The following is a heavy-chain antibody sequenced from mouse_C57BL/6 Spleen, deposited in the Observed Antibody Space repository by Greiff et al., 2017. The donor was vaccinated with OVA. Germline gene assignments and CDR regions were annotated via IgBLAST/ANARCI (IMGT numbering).Heavy chain of an antibody. D-gene: IGHD1-1*01. V-gene: IGHV1-18*01. J-gene: IGHJ2*01. Sequence: EVQLQQSGPELVKPGASVKIPCKASGYTFTDYNMDWVKQSHGKSLEWIGDINPNNAGTIYNQKFKGKATLTVDKSSSTAYMELRSLTSEDTAVYYCARSLYGSSPHYFDYWGQGTTLTVSS. CDR2: INPNNAGT. CDR1: GYTFTDYN. CDR3: ARSLYGSSPHYFDY.